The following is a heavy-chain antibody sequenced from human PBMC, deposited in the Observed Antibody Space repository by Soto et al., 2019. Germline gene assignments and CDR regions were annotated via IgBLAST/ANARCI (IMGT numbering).Heavy chain of an antibody. CDR1: GYTFTGYY. V-gene: IGHV1-2*02. Sequence: QVQLVQSGAEVKKPGASVKVSCKASGYTFTGYYMHWVRQAPGQGLEWMGWINPNSGGTNYAQKFQGRVTMTRDTSISTAYMELSRLRSDDTAVYYCARERYSGSYHRDYYYYGMDVWGQGTTVTVSS. D-gene: IGHD1-26*01. CDR2: INPNSGGT. CDR3: ARERYSGSYHRDYYYYGMDV. J-gene: IGHJ6*02.